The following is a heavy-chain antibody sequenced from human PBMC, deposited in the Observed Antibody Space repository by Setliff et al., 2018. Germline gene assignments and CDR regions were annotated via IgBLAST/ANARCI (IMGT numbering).Heavy chain of an antibody. J-gene: IGHJ4*02. D-gene: IGHD2-8*02. CDR2: INHSGST. CDR3: TVYNTGSSKDHY. CDR1: GGSISSGGYS. V-gene: IGHV4-30-2*01. Sequence: SETLSLTCAVSGGSISSGGYSWSWTRQPPGKGLEWIGEINHSGSTNYNPSLKSRVTISVDTSKNQFSLKLSSVTAADTALYYCTVYNTGSSKDHYWGQGTPVTVSS.